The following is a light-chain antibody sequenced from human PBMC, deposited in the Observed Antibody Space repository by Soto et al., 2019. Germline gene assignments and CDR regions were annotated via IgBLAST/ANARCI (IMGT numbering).Light chain of an antibody. V-gene: IGKV1-5*01. Sequence: DIQMTQSPSTLSASVGDRVTITCRASQSISSWLAWYQQKPGKAPKLLIYDASSLETGVPSRFSGSGSGTEFTLTISSLQPDDFATYYCQQYSSFGTFGQGT. CDR2: DAS. J-gene: IGKJ1*01. CDR3: QQYSSFGT. CDR1: QSISSW.